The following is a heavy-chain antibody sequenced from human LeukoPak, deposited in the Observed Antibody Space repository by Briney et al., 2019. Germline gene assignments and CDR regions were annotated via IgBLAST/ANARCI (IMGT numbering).Heavy chain of an antibody. J-gene: IGHJ4*02. D-gene: IGHD2-2*01. CDR1: GDGVSSNSAA. Sequence: QTLSLTCAISGDGVSSNSAAWDWIRQSPSRGLEWLGRTYYRSKWYHDYAVSVKSRITIKPDTSKNQFSLQLNSVTPEDTAVYYCARDLRGDIVVVPAAPDYWGQGTLVAVSS. CDR3: ARDLRGDIVVVPAAPDY. CDR2: TYYRSKWYH. V-gene: IGHV6-1*01.